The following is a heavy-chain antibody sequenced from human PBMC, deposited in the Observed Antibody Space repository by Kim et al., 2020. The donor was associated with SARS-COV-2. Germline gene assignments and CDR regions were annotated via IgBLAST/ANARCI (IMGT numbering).Heavy chain of an antibody. D-gene: IGHD3-22*01. J-gene: IGHJ2*01. V-gene: IGHV3-30*18. CDR1: GFTFSSYG. CDR3: AKDKYDSSGYYPFDL. CDR2: ISYDGSNK. Sequence: GGSLRLSCAASGFTFSSYGMHWVRQAPGKGLEWVAVISYDGSNKYYADSVKGRFTISRDNSKNTLYLQMNSLRAEDTAVYYCAKDKYDSSGYYPFDLWGR.